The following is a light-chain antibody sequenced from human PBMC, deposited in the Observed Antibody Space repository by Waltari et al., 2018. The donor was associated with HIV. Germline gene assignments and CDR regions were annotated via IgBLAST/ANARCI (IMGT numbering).Light chain of an antibody. CDR1: RGNIPSDS. CDR2: EDK. V-gene: IGLV6-57*01. J-gene: IGLJ3*02. Sequence: FMLTQPHSVSESPGTTVTISCTRSRGNIPSDSVQRYQQRPGSSPTTVIYEDKHRPSGVPDRFSGSIDSSSNSASLTISGLKTEDEADYYCQSFDSTNQVFGGGTKLTVL. CDR3: QSFDSTNQV.